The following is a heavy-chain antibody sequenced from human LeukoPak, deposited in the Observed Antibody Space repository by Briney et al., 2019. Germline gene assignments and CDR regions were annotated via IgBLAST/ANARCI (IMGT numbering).Heavy chain of an antibody. CDR1: GYTFRQYS. J-gene: IGHJ3*02. CDR2: VSPSRTTR. D-gene: IGHD3-3*02. Sequence: HRASVKVSCKASGYTFRQYSISWVRQAPGKGFEWMGWVSPSRTTRVYAQDFQGRVTMTADTNTNTVSMELRSLRFDDTAVYFCARDYILPLETDNGDGFAIWGQGTVVTVSS. V-gene: IGHV1-18*01. CDR3: ARDYILPLETDNGDGFAI.